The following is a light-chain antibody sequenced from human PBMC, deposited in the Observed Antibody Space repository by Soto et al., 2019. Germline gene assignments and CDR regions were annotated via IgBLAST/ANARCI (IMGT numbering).Light chain of an antibody. V-gene: IGLV2-11*01. CDR1: SSDVGGYNY. CDR2: DVT. CDR3: CSYAGTYTHAI. J-gene: IGLJ2*01. Sequence: QSALTQPRSVSGSPGQSVTISCSGTSSDVGGYNYVSWYQQHPGKAPKVIIYDVTKRPSGVPDRFSGSKSGNTASLTISGLQAEDEAEYFCCSYAGTYTHAIFGGGTKVTVL.